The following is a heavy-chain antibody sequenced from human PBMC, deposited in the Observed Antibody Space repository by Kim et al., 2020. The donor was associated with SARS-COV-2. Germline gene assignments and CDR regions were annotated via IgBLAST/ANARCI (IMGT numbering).Heavy chain of an antibody. CDR1: GGTFSSYA. Sequence: SVKVSCKASGGTFSSYAISWVRQAPGQGLEWMGRIIPILGIANYAQKFQGRVTITADKSTSTAYMELSSLRSEDTAVYYCARAVASISWFGELSPSPFDYWGQGTLVTVSS. J-gene: IGHJ4*02. D-gene: IGHD3-10*01. V-gene: IGHV1-69*04. CDR3: ARAVASISWFGELSPSPFDY. CDR2: IIPILGIA.